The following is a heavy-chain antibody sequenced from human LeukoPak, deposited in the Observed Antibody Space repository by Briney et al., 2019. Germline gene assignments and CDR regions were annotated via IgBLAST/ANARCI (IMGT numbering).Heavy chain of an antibody. CDR3: ARGSGARWEFDY. CDR1: GFTFSSYG. D-gene: IGHD1-26*01. CDR2: ISYDGSNK. V-gene: IGHV3-30*03. Sequence: GGSLRLPCAASGFTFSSYGMHWVRQAPGKGLEWVAVISYDGSNKYYADSVKGRFTISRDNAKNSLYLQMNSLRAEDTAVYYCARGSGARWEFDYWGQGTLVTVSS. J-gene: IGHJ4*02.